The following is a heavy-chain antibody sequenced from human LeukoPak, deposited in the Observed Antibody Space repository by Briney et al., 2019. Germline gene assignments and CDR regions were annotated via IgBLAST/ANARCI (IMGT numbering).Heavy chain of an antibody. D-gene: IGHD6-19*01. CDR2: INSDGSTT. V-gene: IGHV3-74*01. J-gene: IGHJ4*02. CDR1: GFTFNNYW. Sequence: GGSLRLSCAASGFTFNNYWMHWVRQAPGKGLVWVSRINSDGSTTNYADSVKGRFTISSDNAKNTLYLQMNSLRAEDTAVYYCASGSSGWYGEIWGQGTLVTVSS. CDR3: ASGSSGWYGEI.